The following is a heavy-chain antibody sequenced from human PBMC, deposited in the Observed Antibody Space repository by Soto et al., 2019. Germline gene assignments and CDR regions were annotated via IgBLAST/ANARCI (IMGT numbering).Heavy chain of an antibody. CDR3: ARDWGSSSWNPFVY. V-gene: IGHV1-69*01. D-gene: IGHD6-13*01. J-gene: IGHJ4*02. Sequence: QVQLVQSGAEVKKPGSSVKVSCKASGGTFSSYAISWVRQAPGQGLEWMGGIIPIFGTANYAQKFQGRVTITADESTSTAYMELSSLRSEDTAVYYCARDWGSSSWNPFVYWGQGTLVTVSS. CDR2: IIPIFGTA. CDR1: GGTFSSYA.